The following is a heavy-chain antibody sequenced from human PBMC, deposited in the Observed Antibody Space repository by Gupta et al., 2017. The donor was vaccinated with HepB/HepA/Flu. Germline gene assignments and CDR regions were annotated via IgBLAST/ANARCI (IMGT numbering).Heavy chain of an antibody. CDR2: ISWSSGSI. V-gene: IGHV3-9*03. D-gene: IGHD3-10*01. J-gene: IGHJ4*02. CDR3: ARRSEGSGSYFDY. Sequence: EVQLVESGGGLVQPGRSLRLSCAASGFTFDDYAMHWVRQAPGKGLEWVSGISWSSGSIGSADSVKGRFTISRDNAKNSLYLQMNSLRAEDMALYYCARRSEGSGSYFDYWGQGTLVTVSS. CDR1: GFTFDDYA.